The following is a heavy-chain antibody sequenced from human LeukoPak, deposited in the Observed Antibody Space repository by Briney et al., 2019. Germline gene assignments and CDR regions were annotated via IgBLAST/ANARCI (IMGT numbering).Heavy chain of an antibody. CDR2: IRYDGSNK. V-gene: IGHV3-30*02. D-gene: IGHD3-10*01. CDR1: GFTFSSYG. J-gene: IGHJ4*02. Sequence: GGSLRLSCAASGFTFSSYGMHWVRQAPGKGLEWVAFIRYDGSNKYYADSVKGRFTISRDNSKNTLYLQMNSLRAEDTAVYYCARDGWFGESLLDYWGQGTLVTVSS. CDR3: ARDGWFGESLLDY.